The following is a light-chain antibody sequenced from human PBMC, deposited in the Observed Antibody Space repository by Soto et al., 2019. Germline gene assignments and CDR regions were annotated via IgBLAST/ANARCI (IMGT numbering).Light chain of an antibody. CDR3: LQDINYPWT. Sequence: ALQLTQSPSSLSASVGDRVTITCRASQGISSYLGWYQQKPGKRRKLLIYAASTLQSGVPSRFSGSGSGTDFTLAISSLQPEDSATYYCLQDINYPWTFGQGTKV. CDR1: QGISSY. J-gene: IGKJ1*01. V-gene: IGKV1-6*01. CDR2: AAS.